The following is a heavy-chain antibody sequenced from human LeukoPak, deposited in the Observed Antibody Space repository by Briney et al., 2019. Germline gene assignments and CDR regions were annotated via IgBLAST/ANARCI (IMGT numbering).Heavy chain of an antibody. Sequence: ASVKVSCKTSGYPFTTWEINWVRQAAGQGLEWMGWVHPNSGNTAYAQKFQGRVTITADKSTSTAYMELSSLRSEDTAVYYCARGDYYGSGSYYNKPTTNWFDPWGQGTLVTVSS. J-gene: IGHJ5*02. CDR3: ARGDYYGSGSYYNKPTTNWFDP. D-gene: IGHD3-10*01. CDR2: VHPNSGNT. CDR1: GYPFTTWE. V-gene: IGHV1-8*01.